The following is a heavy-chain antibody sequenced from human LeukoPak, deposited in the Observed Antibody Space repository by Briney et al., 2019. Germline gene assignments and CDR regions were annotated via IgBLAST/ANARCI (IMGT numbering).Heavy chain of an antibody. V-gene: IGHV3-64*01. CDR1: GFTFSSYA. J-gene: IGHJ4*02. CDR2: ISSNGGST. D-gene: IGHD3-9*01. Sequence: GGSPRLSCAASGFTFSSYAMHWVRQAPGKGLEYVSAISSNGGSTYYANSVKGRFTISRDNSKNTLYLQMGSLRAEDMAVYYCARDNRLRYFDWLFPTPYYFDYWGQGTLVTVSS. CDR3: ARDNRLRYFDWLFPTPYYFDY.